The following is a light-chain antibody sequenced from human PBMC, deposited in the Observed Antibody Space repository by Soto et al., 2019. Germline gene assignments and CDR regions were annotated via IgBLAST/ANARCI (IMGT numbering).Light chain of an antibody. CDR3: QQFGGSPRT. Sequence: EIVLTQSPGTLSLSPGERATLSCRASQSVSSSYLAWYQQKPGQAPRLLIYGASIRATGIPDRFSGSGSGTDFTLTISRLEPEDAAVYSCQQFGGSPRTFGQGTRVEIK. J-gene: IGKJ1*01. V-gene: IGKV3-20*01. CDR2: GAS. CDR1: QSVSSSY.